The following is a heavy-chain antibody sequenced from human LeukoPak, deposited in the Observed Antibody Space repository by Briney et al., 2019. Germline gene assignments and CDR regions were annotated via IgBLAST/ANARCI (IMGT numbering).Heavy chain of an antibody. D-gene: IGHD6-13*01. CDR2: IYHSGST. J-gene: IGHJ5*02. CDR3: AREVGYTTTWREDYFDP. CDR1: GGSISSYY. V-gene: IGHV4-59*12. Sequence: SETLSLTCTVSGGSISSYYWSWIRQPPGKGLEWIGTIYHSGSTYYNPSLKSRVTISVDTSKNQFSLKLSSVTAADTAVYYCAREVGYTTTWREDYFDPWGQGTLVTVSS.